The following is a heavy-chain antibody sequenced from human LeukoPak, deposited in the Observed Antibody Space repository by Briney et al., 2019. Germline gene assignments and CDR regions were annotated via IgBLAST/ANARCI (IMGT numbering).Heavy chain of an antibody. D-gene: IGHD3-22*01. CDR2: INTNTGNP. J-gene: IGHJ6*02. V-gene: IGHV7-4-1*02. CDR3: ASQTYYYDSSGYYFVDYYYYYGMDV. Sequence: ASVKVSCKASGYTFTSYAMHWVRQAPGQRLEWMGWINTNTGNPTYAQGFTGRFVFSLDTSVSTAYLQISSLKAEDTAVYYCASQTYYYDSSGYYFVDYYYYYGMDVWGQGTTVTVSS. CDR1: GYTFTSYA.